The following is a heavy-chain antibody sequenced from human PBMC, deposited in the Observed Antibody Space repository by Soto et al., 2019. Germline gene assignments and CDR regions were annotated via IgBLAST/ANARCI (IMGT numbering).Heavy chain of an antibody. J-gene: IGHJ3*02. V-gene: IGHV3-23*01. Sequence: PGGSLRLSCAASGFTFSSYAVSWVRQAPGKGLEWVSAISGSGGSTYYADSVKGRFTISRDNSKNTLYLQMNSLRAEDTAVYYCAKDLRSSRGIDAFDIWGQGTMVTVSS. D-gene: IGHD6-13*01. CDR1: GFTFSSYA. CDR3: AKDLRSSRGIDAFDI. CDR2: ISGSGGST.